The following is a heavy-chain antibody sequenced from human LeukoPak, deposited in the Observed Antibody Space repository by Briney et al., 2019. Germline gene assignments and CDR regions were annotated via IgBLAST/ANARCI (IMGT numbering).Heavy chain of an antibody. V-gene: IGHV3-30-3*01. Sequence: GRSLRLSCAASGFTFSGYAMHWVRQAPGKGPEWVAVISYDGSNEYYADSVKGRFTISRDNSKNTLYLQMNSLSVEDTAVYYCARVGYYASGPFSYFDYWGQGTLVTVSS. CDR1: GFTFSGYA. CDR3: ARVGYYASGPFSYFDY. J-gene: IGHJ4*02. D-gene: IGHD3-10*01. CDR2: ISYDGSNE.